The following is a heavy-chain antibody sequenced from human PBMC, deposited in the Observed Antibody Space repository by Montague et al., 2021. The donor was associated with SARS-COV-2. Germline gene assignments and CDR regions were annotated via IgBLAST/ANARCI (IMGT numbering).Heavy chain of an antibody. V-gene: IGHV3-74*01. CDR2: INTDGTIT. CDR3: ATDRTVAPGYGFDP. CDR1: GFTFSSHW. D-gene: IGHD3-9*01. J-gene: IGHJ5*02. Sequence: SLRLSCAASGFTFSSHWMHWDRQLPGKGLLWVSRINTDGTITNYADSVKGRFTISRDNAKNSMYLQMNSLRVEDTAVYYCATDRTVAPGYGFDPWGQGTLVTVSS.